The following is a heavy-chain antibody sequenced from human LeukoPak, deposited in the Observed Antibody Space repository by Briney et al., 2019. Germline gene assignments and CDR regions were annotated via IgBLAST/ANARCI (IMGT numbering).Heavy chain of an antibody. CDR1: GYTFTSYT. CDR2: INAGNGNT. J-gene: IGHJ4*02. Sequence: ASVKVSCKASGYTFTSYTIHWVRQAPGQRLEWMGWINAGNGNTKYSQKFQGRVTITRDTSASTVYMELSSLRSEDTTVYYRARDDNGDSTTWFDYWGQGTLVTVSS. V-gene: IGHV1-3*01. D-gene: IGHD4-17*01. CDR3: ARDDNGDSTTWFDY.